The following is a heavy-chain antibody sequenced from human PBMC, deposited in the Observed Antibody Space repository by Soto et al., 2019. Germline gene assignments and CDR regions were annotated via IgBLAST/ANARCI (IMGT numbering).Heavy chain of an antibody. D-gene: IGHD3-3*01. CDR3: ARETKFYGFWSGYYRFDT. J-gene: IGHJ5*02. CDR2: ISASSGNT. CDR1: GYSFNSYG. V-gene: IGHV1-18*01. Sequence: QAQLMQSGPEVKNPGASVKASCKASGYSFNSYGISWVRQAPGKGLEWMGWISASSGNTSYAQDLQGRLTMTTDTSTSTAYLELRSLTSDDTAVYYCARETKFYGFWSGYYRFDTWGQGTLVSVSS.